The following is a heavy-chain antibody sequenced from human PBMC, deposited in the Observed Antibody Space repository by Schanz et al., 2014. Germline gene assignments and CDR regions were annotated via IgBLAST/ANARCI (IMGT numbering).Heavy chain of an antibody. D-gene: IGHD6-13*01. CDR1: GFTFFGIFA. J-gene: IGHJ6*02. V-gene: IGHV3-23*01. CDR2: MSGSGSTA. Sequence: EVQLLESGGGLVQPGGSLRLSCVASGFTFFGIFAMSWVRQAPVKGLEWVSGMSGSGSTADYADSVKGRFTISRDNSKNTLFRQMSSLRAEDTAVYYCARDIKKQLVDSKDYYYGMDVWGQGTTVTV. CDR3: ARDIKKQLVDSKDYYYGMDV.